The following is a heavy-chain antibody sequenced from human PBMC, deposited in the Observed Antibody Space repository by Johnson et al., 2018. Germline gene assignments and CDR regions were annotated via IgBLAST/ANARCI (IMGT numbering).Heavy chain of an antibody. Sequence: VQLVESGGGLVQPGGSLRLSCAASGFTFSNYAMSWVRQGPGKGLEWISHFGGSGGSIYYADSVKGRFTISRDNSKNTLYLQMNSLRAEDTAVYYCARSDCGGDCHLLDCWGQGALVTVSS. CDR1: GFTFSNYA. D-gene: IGHD2-21*02. CDR2: FGGSGGSI. J-gene: IGHJ4*02. CDR3: ARSDCGGDCHLLDC. V-gene: IGHV3-23*04.